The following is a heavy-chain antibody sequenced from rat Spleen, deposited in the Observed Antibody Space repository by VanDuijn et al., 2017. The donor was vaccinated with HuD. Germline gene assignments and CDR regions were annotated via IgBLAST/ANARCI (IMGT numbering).Heavy chain of an antibody. CDR2: IKYEDFTP. J-gene: IGHJ1*01. D-gene: IGHD1-11*01. Sequence: EVQLVESGGGLVQPGRSLKLSCAASGFTFSDFYMAWVRQAPKKGLEWVASIKYEDFTPYYGDSVMGRFTISRDDGESTLSLQMDSLRSEDTATYYCARPGGGYSELDWYFDFWGPGTMVTVSS. V-gene: IGHV5-22*01. CDR1: GFTFSDFY. CDR3: ARPGGGYSELDWYFDF.